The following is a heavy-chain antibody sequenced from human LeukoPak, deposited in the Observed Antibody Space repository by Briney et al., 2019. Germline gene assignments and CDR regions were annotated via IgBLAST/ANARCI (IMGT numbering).Heavy chain of an antibody. J-gene: IGHJ5*02. CDR1: GGSISSSSYY. D-gene: IGHD2-2*01. Sequence: PSETLSLTCTVSGGSISSSSYYWGCIRQPPGKGLECIGSIYYSGSTYYNPSLKSRVTISVDTSKNQFSLKLSSVTAADTAVYYCARHSLIVVVPAAMGRMNWFDPWGQGTLVTVSS. CDR3: ARHSLIVVVPAAMGRMNWFDP. V-gene: IGHV4-39*01. CDR2: IYYSGST.